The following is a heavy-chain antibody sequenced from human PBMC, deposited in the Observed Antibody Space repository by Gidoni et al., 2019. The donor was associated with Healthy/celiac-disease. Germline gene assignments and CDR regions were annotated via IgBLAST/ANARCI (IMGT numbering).Heavy chain of an antibody. CDR3: ARANGAGSYYYGMDV. Sequence: EVQLVESGGGLVKPGGSLRRTCAASGFTFRSYSMNWVRQAPGKGLEWVSSISSSSSYIYYADSVKGRFTISRDNAKNSLYLQMNSLRAEDTAVYYCARANGAGSYYYGMDVWGQGTTVTVSS. J-gene: IGHJ6*02. CDR1: GFTFRSYS. V-gene: IGHV3-21*01. D-gene: IGHD6-19*01. CDR2: ISSSSSYI.